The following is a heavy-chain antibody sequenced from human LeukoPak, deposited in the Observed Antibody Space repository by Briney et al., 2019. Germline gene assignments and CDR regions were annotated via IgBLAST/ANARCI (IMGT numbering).Heavy chain of an antibody. Sequence: ASGKVSCKASGGTFSSYAISWVRQAPGQGLEWMGRIIPILGIANYAQKFQGRVTITADKSTSTAYMELSSLRSEDTAVYYCARGVVGATGSWFDPWGQGTRVTVSS. CDR1: GGTFSSYA. J-gene: IGHJ5*02. CDR2: IIPILGIA. D-gene: IGHD1-26*01. CDR3: ARGVVGATGSWFDP. V-gene: IGHV1-69*04.